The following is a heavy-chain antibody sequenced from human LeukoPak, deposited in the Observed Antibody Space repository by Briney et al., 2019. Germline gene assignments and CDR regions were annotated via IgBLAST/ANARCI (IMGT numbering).Heavy chain of an antibody. J-gene: IGHJ6*02. Sequence: SDTLSLTCTVSGGAISSYYWSWIRQPPGKGLEWIGHIYYSGSTNYNPSLKSRVTISVDTSKNQFSLKLSSVTAADTAVYYCAKDGYYYGSGSYYRLAGMDVWGQGTTVTVSS. CDR1: GGAISSYY. D-gene: IGHD3-10*01. CDR3: AKDGYYYGSGSYYRLAGMDV. V-gene: IGHV4-59*12. CDR2: IYYSGST.